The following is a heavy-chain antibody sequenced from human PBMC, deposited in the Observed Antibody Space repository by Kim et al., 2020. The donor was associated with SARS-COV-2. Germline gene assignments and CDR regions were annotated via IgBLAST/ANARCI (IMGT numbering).Heavy chain of an antibody. CDR3: AICEYYDILTGHQYYGMDV. Sequence: SVKVSCKASGGTFSSYAITWVRQAPGQGLEWMGGIIPIFGTANYAQKFQGRVTITADESTSTAYMELSSLRSEDTAVYYCAICEYYDILTGHQYYGMDVWGQGTTVTVSS. CDR2: IIPIFGTA. V-gene: IGHV1-69*13. CDR1: GGTFSSYA. J-gene: IGHJ6*02. D-gene: IGHD3-9*01.